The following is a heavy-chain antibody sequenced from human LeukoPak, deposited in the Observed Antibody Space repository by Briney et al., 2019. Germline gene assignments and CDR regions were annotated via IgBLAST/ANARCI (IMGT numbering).Heavy chain of an antibody. J-gene: IGHJ4*02. Sequence: GRSLSLSCAAPGSTFRNYAMHWVRQAPGKGLEWVAVISYDGYNKYYADSVKGRFTISRDNSKNTLYLQMNSLRAEDTAVYYCARVVVPAIHGLDYWGQGTLVTVSS. CDR2: ISYDGYNK. V-gene: IGHV3-30*04. CDR3: ARVVVPAIHGLDY. CDR1: GSTFRNYA. D-gene: IGHD2-21*02.